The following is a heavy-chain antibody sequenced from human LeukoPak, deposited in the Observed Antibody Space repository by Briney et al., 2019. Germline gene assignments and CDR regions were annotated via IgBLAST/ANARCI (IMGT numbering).Heavy chain of an antibody. J-gene: IGHJ4*02. V-gene: IGHV3-48*01. CDR3: AKDKYSGSYGPLDY. CDR1: GFTFSRYS. CDR2: ISSSSSTK. Sequence: GGSLRLSCAASGFTFSRYSMNWVRQAPGKGLEWVSYISSSSSTKYYADSVKGRFTISRDNSKNTLYLQMNSLRAEDTAVYYCAKDKYSGSYGPLDYWGQGTLVTVSS. D-gene: IGHD1-26*01.